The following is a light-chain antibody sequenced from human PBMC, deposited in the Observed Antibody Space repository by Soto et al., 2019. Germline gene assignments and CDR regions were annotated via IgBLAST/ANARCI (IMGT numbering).Light chain of an antibody. CDR1: QSLGGN. V-gene: IGKV3-15*01. J-gene: IGKJ1*01. CDR2: RAS. Sequence: EILMTQSPAPLAVSPGDTATLSCRASQSLGGNLAWYQQKPGQGPRLLIFRASSRATGVPASFSASGSGTEFTLTISGLQSEDFAIYYCQQYSNWPPWTFGPGTKVEIK. CDR3: QQYSNWPPWT.